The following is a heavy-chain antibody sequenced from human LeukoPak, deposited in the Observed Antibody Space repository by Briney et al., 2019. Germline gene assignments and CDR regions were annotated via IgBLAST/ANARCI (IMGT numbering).Heavy chain of an antibody. J-gene: IGHJ3*02. CDR1: GLTFSSYS. V-gene: IGHV3-23*01. CDR2: ISGSGGST. CDR3: AKDRDDYVWGSYLGAFDI. Sequence: RGGSLRLSCAASGLTFSSYSMSWVSPAPGGGLEWVSLISGSGGSTYYADSVKGRFTISRDNSKNTIYLQMNSLRAEDTAVFYCAKDRDDYVWGSYLGAFDIWGQGTMVTVSS. D-gene: IGHD3-16*01.